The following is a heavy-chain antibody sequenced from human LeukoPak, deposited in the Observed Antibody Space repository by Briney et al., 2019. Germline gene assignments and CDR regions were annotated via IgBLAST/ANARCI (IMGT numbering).Heavy chain of an antibody. V-gene: IGHV4-4*07. CDR1: GGSISSYY. Sequence: PSETLSLTCTVSGGSISSYYWSWIRQPAGKGLEWIGRIYTSGSTNYNPSLKSRVTMSVDTSKNQFSLKLSSVTAADTAVYYCARDFGVVRPYYYFYFYIDVWGKGTTVTVSS. CDR2: IYTSGST. J-gene: IGHJ6*03. CDR3: ARDFGVVRPYYYFYFYIDV. D-gene: IGHD3-3*01.